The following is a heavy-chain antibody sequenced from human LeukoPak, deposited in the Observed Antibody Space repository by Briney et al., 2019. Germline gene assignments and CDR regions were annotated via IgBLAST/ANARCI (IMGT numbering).Heavy chain of an antibody. V-gene: IGHV3-7*01. CDR1: GFTFSSYW. Sequence: GGSLRLSWAASGFTFSSYWMSWVRQAPGEGLEWVANIKQVGSEKYYVDSVKGRFTISRENAKNSLYLQMNSLRAEDTAVYYCARVEWGAKGNWFDPWGQGTPVTVSS. CDR3: ARVEWGAKGNWFDP. J-gene: IGHJ5*02. D-gene: IGHD1-26*01. CDR2: IKQVGSEK.